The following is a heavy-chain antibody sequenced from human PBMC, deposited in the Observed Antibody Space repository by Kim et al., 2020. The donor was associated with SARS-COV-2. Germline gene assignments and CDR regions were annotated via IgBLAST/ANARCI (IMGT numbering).Heavy chain of an antibody. CDR1: GFTFSNSA. J-gene: IGHJ5*02. D-gene: IGHD3-22*01. Sequence: SVKVSCKASGFTFSNSAVQWVRQARGQRLEWIGWIVVGSGNTNYAQKFQQRVTFTRDMSTSTAYMELTSLRSEDTAVYSCAALTYDSSSSPNFFDPWGQGTLVTVSS. CDR3: AALTYDSSSSPNFFDP. CDR2: IVVGSGNT. V-gene: IGHV1-58*01.